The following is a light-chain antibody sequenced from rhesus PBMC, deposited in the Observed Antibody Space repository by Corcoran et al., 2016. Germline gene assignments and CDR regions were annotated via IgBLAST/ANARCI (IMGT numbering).Light chain of an antibody. CDR1: SSDIGGYNY. CDR2: EVS. V-gene: IGLV2-32*02. J-gene: IGLJ1*01. CDR3: SSYAGSNTFI. Sequence: QAALTQPRSVSGSPGQSVTISCTGTSSDIGGYNYVSWYQQNPGTAPKLMLYEVSKRPSGVSDRFSGSKSGNTASLTISGLQAEDEADYYCSSYAGSNTFIFGAGTRLTVL.